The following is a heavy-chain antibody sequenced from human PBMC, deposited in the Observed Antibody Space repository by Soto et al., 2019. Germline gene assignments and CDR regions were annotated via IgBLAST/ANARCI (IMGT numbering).Heavy chain of an antibody. CDR2: IIPILGIA. V-gene: IGHV1-69*02. CDR1: GGTFSSYT. Sequence: QVQLVQSGAEVKKPGSSVKVSCKASGGTFSSYTISWVRQAPGQGLEWMGRIIPILGIANYAQKFQGRVTIPADKSTSTAYMELSSLRSEDTAVYYCARGRGIVATINYYYMDVWGKGTTVTVSS. J-gene: IGHJ6*03. CDR3: ARGRGIVATINYYYMDV. D-gene: IGHD5-12*01.